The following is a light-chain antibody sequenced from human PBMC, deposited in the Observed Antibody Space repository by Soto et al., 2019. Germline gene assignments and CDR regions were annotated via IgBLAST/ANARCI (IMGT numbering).Light chain of an antibody. Sequence: IVMMQSPATLSVSPGESATLFCSASESVSSNLAWYQQKPGQAPRLLIYGASTRATGVPARFSGSGSGTEFALSISSLQSEDFAVYYCQQYNKWPLAFGQGTKVEIK. J-gene: IGKJ1*01. CDR3: QQYNKWPLA. V-gene: IGKV3-15*01. CDR2: GAS. CDR1: ESVSSN.